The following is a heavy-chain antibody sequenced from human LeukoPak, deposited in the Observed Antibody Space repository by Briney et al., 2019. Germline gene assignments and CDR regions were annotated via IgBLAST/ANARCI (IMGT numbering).Heavy chain of an antibody. D-gene: IGHD5-24*01. Sequence: SVKVSCKASGGTFISYAISWVRQAPGQGREWMGGIIPIFGTANYAQKFQGRVTITTDESTSTAYMELSSLRSEDTAVYYCARALEMATIYYYYYYMDVWGKGTMVTVSS. CDR2: IIPIFGTA. CDR1: GGTFISYA. V-gene: IGHV1-69*05. CDR3: ARALEMATIYYYYYYMDV. J-gene: IGHJ6*03.